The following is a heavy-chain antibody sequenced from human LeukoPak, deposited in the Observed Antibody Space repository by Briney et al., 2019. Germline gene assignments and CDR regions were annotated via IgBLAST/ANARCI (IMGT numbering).Heavy chain of an antibody. CDR2: INTYNGNT. Sequence: ASVKVSCKASGYTFTSYGISWVRQAPGQGLEWMGWINTYNGNTKYTQRLQGRVTLTTDTSTSTAYMELRSLRSDDTAVYYCAIDYGHFPVGDYWGQGTLVTVSS. CDR1: GYTFTSYG. CDR3: AIDYGHFPVGDY. D-gene: IGHD4-17*01. J-gene: IGHJ4*02. V-gene: IGHV1-18*04.